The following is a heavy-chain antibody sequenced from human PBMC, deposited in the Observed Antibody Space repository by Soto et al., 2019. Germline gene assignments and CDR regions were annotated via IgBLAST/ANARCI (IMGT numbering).Heavy chain of an antibody. CDR3: ARELNGDRNRFAP. D-gene: IGHD4-17*01. CDR1: GYTFTSYA. V-gene: IGHV1-3*01. J-gene: IGHJ5*02. Sequence: ASVKVSCKASGYTFTSYAMHWVRQAPGQRLEWMGWINAGNGNTKYSQKFQGRVTITRDTSASTAYMELSSLRSEDTAVYYCARELNGDRNRFAPWGQGTLVTVSS. CDR2: INAGNGNT.